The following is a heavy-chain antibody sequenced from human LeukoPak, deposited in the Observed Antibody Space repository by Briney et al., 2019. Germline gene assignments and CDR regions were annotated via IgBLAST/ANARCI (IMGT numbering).Heavy chain of an antibody. V-gene: IGHV3-23*01. CDR3: ATLPGITIFGVAKGGYFDY. CDR2: ISGGGGST. J-gene: IGHJ4*02. Sequence: AGGSLRLSCAASGFTFNSCAMSWVRQAPGKGLEWVSAISGGGGSTYYADSVKGRFTISRDNSKNTLYLQMNSLRAEDTAVYYCATLPGITIFGVAKGGYFDYWGQGTLVTVSS. CDR1: GFTFNSCA. D-gene: IGHD3-3*01.